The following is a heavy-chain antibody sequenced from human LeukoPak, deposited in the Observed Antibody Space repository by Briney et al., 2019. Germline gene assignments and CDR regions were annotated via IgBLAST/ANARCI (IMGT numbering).Heavy chain of an antibody. Sequence: ASVKVSCKASGYTFTDSLMHWVRQAPGQGLEWMGWISAYNGNTNYAQKLQGRVTMTTDTSTSTGYIELRSLRSDDTAVYYCSRVAVASLRRATAPDYWGQGTLVTVSS. J-gene: IGHJ4*02. CDR3: SRVAVASLRRATAPDY. CDR2: ISAYNGNT. V-gene: IGHV1-18*04. D-gene: IGHD4-17*01. CDR1: GYTFTDSL.